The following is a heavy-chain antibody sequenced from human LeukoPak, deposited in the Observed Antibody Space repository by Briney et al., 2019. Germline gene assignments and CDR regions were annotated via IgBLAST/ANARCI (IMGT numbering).Heavy chain of an antibody. D-gene: IGHD3-10*01. CDR2: VYGGDNT. Sequence: PGGSLRLSCAASGFTVSSNYMSWVRQAPGKGLEWVSVVYGGDNTYYADSVKGRFTISRDNSKNTLYLQMNSLRVEDTAVYYCARDAHTGSGTYWGGVDYYYGLDVWGQGTTVTVSS. V-gene: IGHV3-66*01. CDR3: ARDAHTGSGTYWGGVDYYYGLDV. J-gene: IGHJ6*02. CDR1: GFTVSSNY.